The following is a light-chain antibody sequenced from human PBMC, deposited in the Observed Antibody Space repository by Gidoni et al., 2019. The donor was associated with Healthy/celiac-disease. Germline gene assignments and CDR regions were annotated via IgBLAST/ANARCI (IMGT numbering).Light chain of an antibody. CDR1: SGSIASNY. Sequence: NFMLTQPHSVSESPGKTVTISCTGSSGSIASNYVQWYQQRPGRAPTTVFYEANQRPSGVPDRFSGSIDSSSNSASLTISGLKTEDEADYYCQSYDSSNPWVFGGGTKLTVL. V-gene: IGLV6-57*02. CDR3: QSYDSSNPWV. J-gene: IGLJ3*02. CDR2: EAN.